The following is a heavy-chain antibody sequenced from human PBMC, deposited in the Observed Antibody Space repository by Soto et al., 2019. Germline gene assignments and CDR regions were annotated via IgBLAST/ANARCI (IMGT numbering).Heavy chain of an antibody. Sequence: QLMLQESGSGLVRPSQTLSLTRTVSGDSITSGMYSWSWIRQAPGKGLEWIGNIHVTGYTSFSPSLRRRVTMSVATSRNQFSLNLNSVTAADTAVYFCARGGALRPNGHVPLDFWGQGTLVTVSS. D-gene: IGHD3-16*01. V-gene: IGHV4-30-2*01. CDR2: IHVTGYT. CDR3: ARGGALRPNGHVPLDF. CDR1: GDSITSGMYS. J-gene: IGHJ4*02.